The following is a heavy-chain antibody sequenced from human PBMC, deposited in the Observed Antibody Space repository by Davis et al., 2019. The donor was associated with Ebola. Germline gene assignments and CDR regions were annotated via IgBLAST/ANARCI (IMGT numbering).Heavy chain of an antibody. Sequence: PGGSLRLSCTASGFNFAASAMLWVRQAPGKGLEWVSGISWNSDGVVYADSVKGRFTISRDNAKNSLYLQMGSLRAEDTALYYCVSTKGGGVLLPADNWGQGTLVTVSS. J-gene: IGHJ4*02. CDR1: GFNFAASA. CDR2: ISWNSDGV. CDR3: VSTKGGGVLLPADN. D-gene: IGHD3-16*01. V-gene: IGHV3-9*01.